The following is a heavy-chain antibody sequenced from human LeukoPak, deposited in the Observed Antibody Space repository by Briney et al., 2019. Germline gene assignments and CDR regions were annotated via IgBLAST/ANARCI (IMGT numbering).Heavy chain of an antibody. CDR2: IYYSGST. D-gene: IGHD3-10*01. Sequence: SETLSLTCTVSGGSISSHYWSWIRQPPGKGLEWIGYIYYSGSTNYNPSLKSRVTISVDTSKNQFSLKLSSVTAADTAVYYCARRSAYGSGSYYTYYYYYRDVWGKGTTATVSS. V-gene: IGHV4-59*11. CDR3: ARRSAYGSGSYYTYYYYYRDV. CDR1: GGSISSHY. J-gene: IGHJ6*03.